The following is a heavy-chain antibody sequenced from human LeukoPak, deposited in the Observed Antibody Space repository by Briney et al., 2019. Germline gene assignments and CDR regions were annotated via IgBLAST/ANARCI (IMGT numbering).Heavy chain of an antibody. J-gene: IGHJ4*02. CDR1: GDSVSSKSAA. CDR3: AILRTASSFDF. D-gene: IGHD1-1*01. CDR2: TYYRSKWYH. Sequence: SQTLSLTCAISGDSVSSKSAAWHWIRQSPSRGLEWLGRTYYRSKWYHEYAVSVKSRITINPDTSKNQFSLQLNSVTPEDTAIYYCAILRTASSFDFWGQGTLVTVSS. V-gene: IGHV6-1*01.